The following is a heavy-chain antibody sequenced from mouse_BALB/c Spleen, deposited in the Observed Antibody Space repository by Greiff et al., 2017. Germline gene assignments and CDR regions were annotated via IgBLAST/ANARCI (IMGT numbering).Heavy chain of an antibody. Sequence: LEESGAELARPGASVKMSCKASVYTFTTYTMHWVKQRPGQGLEWIGYINPSSGYTNYNQKFKDKATLTADKSSSTAYMQLSSLTSEDSAVYYCAPGNYASYWGQGTLVTVSA. CDR2: INPSSGYT. CDR1: VYTFTTYT. D-gene: IGHD2-1*01. V-gene: IGHV1-4*01. CDR3: APGNYASY. J-gene: IGHJ3*01.